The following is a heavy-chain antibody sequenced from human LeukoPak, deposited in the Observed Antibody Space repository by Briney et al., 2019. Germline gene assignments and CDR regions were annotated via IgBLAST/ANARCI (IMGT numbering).Heavy chain of an antibody. J-gene: IGHJ4*02. CDR2: ISGSGGST. D-gene: IGHD2-15*01. CDR3: AKPDNPHYCSGGSCYSFDY. Sequence: GGSLRLSCAASGFTFSSYAMSWVRQAPGKGLEWVSAISGSGGSTYYADSVKGRFTISRDNSKNTLYLQMNSLRAEDTAVYYCAKPDNPHYCSGGSCYSFDYWGQGTLVTVSS. CDR1: GFTFSSYA. V-gene: IGHV3-23*01.